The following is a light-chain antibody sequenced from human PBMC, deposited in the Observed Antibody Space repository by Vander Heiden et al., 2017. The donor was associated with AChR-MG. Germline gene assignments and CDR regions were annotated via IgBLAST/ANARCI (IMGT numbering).Light chain of an antibody. CDR3: NSRDSSGNHPVV. V-gene: IGLV3-19*01. CDR1: SLRSYN. J-gene: IGLJ2*01. CDR2: GKN. Sequence: SSALTQDPAVSVALGQTVRITCKGDSLRSYNASWYQQKPGQAPVLVIYGKNNRPSGIPDRFSGSSSGNTAALTITGAQAEDEADYYCNSRDSSGNHPVVFGGGTKLTVL.